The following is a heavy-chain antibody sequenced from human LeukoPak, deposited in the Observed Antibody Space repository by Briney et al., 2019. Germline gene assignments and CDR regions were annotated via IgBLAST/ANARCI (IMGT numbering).Heavy chain of an antibody. D-gene: IGHD1-26*01. V-gene: IGHV1-18*01. CDR1: GYTITSDG. J-gene: IGHJ4*02. CDR2: ITVYNGGT. Sequence: ASVKVSCKASGYTITSDGFSWVRQAPGQGLEWLGWITVYNGGTDYAQKLQGRVTMTADKFTKTAYMELRSLRDEDTAVYYCVRDPRTVGTTLPDFWGQGTLVIVSS. CDR3: VRDPRTVGTTLPDF.